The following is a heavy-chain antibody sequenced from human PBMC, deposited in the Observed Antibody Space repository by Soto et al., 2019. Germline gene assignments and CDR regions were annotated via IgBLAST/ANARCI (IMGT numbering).Heavy chain of an antibody. CDR3: ATTCAFGGSTIWCMDV. D-gene: IGHD3-9*01. V-gene: IGHV1-2*02. J-gene: IGHJ6*01. CDR2: INPNNGGT. Sequence: ASVKVSCKASGYTFTGYYMHWVRQAPGQGLEWMGWINPNNGGTKYAQKFQGGLTLTRDTSISTAYMELSRLRSDDTAVYYCATTCAFGGSTIWCMDVW. CDR1: GYTFTGYY.